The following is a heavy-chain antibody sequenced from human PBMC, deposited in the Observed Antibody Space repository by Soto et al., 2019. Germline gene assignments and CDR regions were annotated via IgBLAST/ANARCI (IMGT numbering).Heavy chain of an antibody. V-gene: IGHV3-33*01. Sequence: GGSLRLSCAASGFTFSSYGMHWVRQAPGKGLEWVAVIWYDGSNKYYADSVKGRSTISRDNSKNTLYLQMNSLRAEDTAVYYCVRDSGYSSGWPYYYYYGMDVWGQGTTVTVSS. CDR2: IWYDGSNK. J-gene: IGHJ6*02. D-gene: IGHD6-19*01. CDR3: VRDSGYSSGWPYYYYYGMDV. CDR1: GFTFSSYG.